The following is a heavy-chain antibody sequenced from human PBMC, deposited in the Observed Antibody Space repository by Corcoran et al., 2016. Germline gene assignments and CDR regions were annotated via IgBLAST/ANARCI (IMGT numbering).Heavy chain of an antibody. V-gene: IGHV5-10-1*03. J-gene: IGHJ5*02. CDR1: GYSFTSYW. CDR3: ATDYYGSGSWNP. Sequence: EVQLVQSGAEVKKPGESLRISCKGSGYSFTSYWISWVRQMPGKGLEWMGRIDPSDSYTNYSPSFQGHVTISADKSISTAYLQWSSLKASDTAMYDCATDYYGSGSWNPWGQGTLVTVSS. CDR2: IDPSDSYT. D-gene: IGHD3-10*01.